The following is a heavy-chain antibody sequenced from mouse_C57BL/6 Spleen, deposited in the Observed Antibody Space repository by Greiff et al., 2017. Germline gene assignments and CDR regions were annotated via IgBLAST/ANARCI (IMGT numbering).Heavy chain of an antibody. Sequence: QVQLQQPGAELVRPGSSVKLSCKASGYTFTSYWMDWVKQRPGQGLEWIGNIYPSDSETHYNQKFKDKATLTVHKSSSTAYMQLSSLTSEDSAVYYCAREDYYGSSYYFDYWGQGTTLTVSS. J-gene: IGHJ2*01. D-gene: IGHD1-1*01. V-gene: IGHV1-61*01. CDR1: GYTFTSYW. CDR2: IYPSDSET. CDR3: AREDYYGSSYYFDY.